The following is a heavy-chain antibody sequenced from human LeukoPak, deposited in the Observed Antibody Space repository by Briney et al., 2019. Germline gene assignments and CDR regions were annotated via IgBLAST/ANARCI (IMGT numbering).Heavy chain of an antibody. CDR3: VRRTGNYFDY. CDR1: VFTLSSYA. Sequence: GGALRLSCAASVFTLSSYAMHWVRHAPGKGLEYVSAISYNGGSTYYADSVQGRLTISRDNSKNTLYLQMSSLRAEDSAVFYCVRRTGNYFDYWGQGTRVTVSS. D-gene: IGHD3/OR15-3a*01. CDR2: ISYNGGST. V-gene: IGHV3-64D*09. J-gene: IGHJ4*02.